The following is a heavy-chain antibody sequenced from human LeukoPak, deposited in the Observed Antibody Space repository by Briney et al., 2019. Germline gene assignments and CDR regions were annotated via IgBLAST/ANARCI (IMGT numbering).Heavy chain of an antibody. D-gene: IGHD2-15*01. CDR3: ARESGQVVTFDY. CDR1: GFTFNNYW. V-gene: IGHV3-74*03. CDR2: INSDGSST. Sequence: PGGSLRLSCAASGFTFNNYWMQWVRQAPGKGLVWVSRINSDGSSTTYADSVKGRFTISRDNAKNTLYLQMNSLRGEDTAVYYCARESGQVVTFDYWGQGALVTVSS. J-gene: IGHJ4*02.